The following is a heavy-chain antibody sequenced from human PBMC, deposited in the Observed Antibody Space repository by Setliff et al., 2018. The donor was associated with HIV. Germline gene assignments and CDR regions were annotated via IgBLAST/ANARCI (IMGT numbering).Heavy chain of an antibody. V-gene: IGHV4-61*09. CDR1: GGSISSGSYY. CDR3: ARDVGYYGSGSQP. D-gene: IGHD3-10*01. Sequence: SETLSLTCTVSGGSISSGSYYWSWIRQPAGKGLEWIGHIYTSGSTNYNPSLKSRVTISVDTSKNQFSLKLSSVTAADTAVYYCARDVGYYGSGSQPWGQGNLVTVSS. J-gene: IGHJ5*02. CDR2: IYTSGST.